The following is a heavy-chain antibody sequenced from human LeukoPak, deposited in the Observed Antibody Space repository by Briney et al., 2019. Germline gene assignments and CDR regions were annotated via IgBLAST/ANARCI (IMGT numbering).Heavy chain of an antibody. Sequence: PSETLSLTCSVSGGSISSSFFCWDWIRRPPGKGLEWIGSIFYSGTTYQNPSLRSRVTIPVDTSKNQFSLKLSSVTAADTAVYFCARGSGTFYYDSSGYLNYFDPWGQGTLVTVSS. CDR3: ARGSGTFYYDSSGYLNYFDP. D-gene: IGHD3-22*01. CDR1: GGSISSSFFC. V-gene: IGHV4-39*01. CDR2: IFYSGTT. J-gene: IGHJ5*02.